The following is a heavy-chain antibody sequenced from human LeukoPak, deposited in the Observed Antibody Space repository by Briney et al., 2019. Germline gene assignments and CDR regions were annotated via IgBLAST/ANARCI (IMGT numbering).Heavy chain of an antibody. CDR2: IYYSGST. J-gene: IGHJ6*03. V-gene: IGHV4-39*01. D-gene: IGHD2-8*01. Sequence: PSETLSLTCTVSGGSISSSSYYWGWIRQPPGKGLEWIGSIYYSGSTYYNPSLKSRVTISVDTSKNQFSLKLSSVTAADTAVYYCARLRGTDGYYYMDVWGKGTTVTVSS. CDR1: GGSISSSSYY. CDR3: ARLRGTDGYYYMDV.